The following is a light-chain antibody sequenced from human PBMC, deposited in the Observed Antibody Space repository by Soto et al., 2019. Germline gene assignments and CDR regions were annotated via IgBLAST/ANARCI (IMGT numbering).Light chain of an antibody. Sequence: EIVLTQSPATLSLSPGERATLSCRASQSVSSYLAWYQQKPGQAPRLLIYGASNRATGIPDRFSGSGSGTDFTLTINRLEPEDFAVYYCQQYGSSGTFGQGTKVDIK. J-gene: IGKJ1*01. CDR3: QQYGSSGT. CDR2: GAS. V-gene: IGKV3-20*01. CDR1: QSVSSY.